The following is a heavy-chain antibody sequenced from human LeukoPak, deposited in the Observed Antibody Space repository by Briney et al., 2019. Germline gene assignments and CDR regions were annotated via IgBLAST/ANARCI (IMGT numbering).Heavy chain of an antibody. V-gene: IGHV4-38-2*02. D-gene: IGHD1-14*01. Sequence: SETLSLTCTVSGYSISSGYYRGWIRQPPGKGLEWNGSIYHSGSTYYNPSLKSRVTISVDTSKNQFSLKLSSVTAADTAVYYCARGTRHFDYWGQGTLVTVSS. CDR2: IYHSGST. CDR3: ARGTRHFDY. CDR1: GYSISSGYY. J-gene: IGHJ4*02.